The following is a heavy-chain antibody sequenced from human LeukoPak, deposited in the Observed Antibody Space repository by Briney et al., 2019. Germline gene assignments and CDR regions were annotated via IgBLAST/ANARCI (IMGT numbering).Heavy chain of an antibody. CDR1: GFAFSRYW. CDR3: ARVEGGHYDSGTFDY. CDR2: IKQDGREK. V-gene: IGHV3-7*01. J-gene: IGHJ4*02. D-gene: IGHD3-22*01. Sequence: GGSLRLSCAGSGFAFSRYWMSWVRQAPGKVLGWVANIKQDGREKYYVDSVKGRFTISRDNAKNSLYLQLNSLRGEDTAVYFCARVEGGHYDSGTFDYWGQGSLVTVSS.